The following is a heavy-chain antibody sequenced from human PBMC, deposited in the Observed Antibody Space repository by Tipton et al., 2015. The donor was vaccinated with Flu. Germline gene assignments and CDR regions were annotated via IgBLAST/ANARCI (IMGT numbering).Heavy chain of an antibody. CDR1: GFTFSDYY. J-gene: IGHJ4*02. D-gene: IGHD6-13*01. Sequence: LTCAASGFTFSDYYMSWIRQAPGKGLEWVSYISSSGSTIYYADSVKGRFTISRDNAKNSLYLQMNSLRAEDTAVYYCAREGAAAAFDYWGQGTLVTVSS. CDR3: AREGAAAAFDY. V-gene: IGHV3-11*01. CDR2: ISSSGSTI.